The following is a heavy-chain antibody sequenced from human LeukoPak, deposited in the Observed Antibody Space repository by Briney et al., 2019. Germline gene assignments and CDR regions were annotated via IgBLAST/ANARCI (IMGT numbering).Heavy chain of an antibody. CDR1: GFTYSSYW. Sequence: GGSLRLSCAASGFTYSSYWMSWLRQAPGKGVEWVANIKQDGSEKYYVDSVKGRFTISRDNAKNSLYLQMNSLRAEDTAVYYCARDCSSTSCYAVGDAFDIWGQGTMVTVSS. J-gene: IGHJ3*02. D-gene: IGHD2-2*01. V-gene: IGHV3-7*03. CDR2: IKQDGSEK. CDR3: ARDCSSTSCYAVGDAFDI.